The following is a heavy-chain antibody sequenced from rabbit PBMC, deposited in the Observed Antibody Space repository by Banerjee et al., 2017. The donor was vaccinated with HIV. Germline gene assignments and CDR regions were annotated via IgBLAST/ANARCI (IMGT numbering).Heavy chain of an antibody. J-gene: IGHJ4*01. CDR3: ARRFAGSTDYNHYFNL. CDR2: IYTGDGST. Sequence: QSLEESGGDLVKPGASLTLTCKASGLDFSSYWMRWVRQAPGKGLEWIGSIYTGDGSTYYASWAKGRFTISKTSSTTVTLQMTSLTVADTATYFCARRFAGSTDYNHYFNLWGPGTLVTVS. CDR1: GLDFSSYW. V-gene: IGHV1S40*01. D-gene: IGHD8-1*01.